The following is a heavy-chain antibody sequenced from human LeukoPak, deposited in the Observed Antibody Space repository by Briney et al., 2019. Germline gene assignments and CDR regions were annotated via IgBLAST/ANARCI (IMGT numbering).Heavy chain of an antibody. CDR1: GFTFSSYA. CDR3: AKDLIIAVTGQYFDY. V-gene: IGHV3-23*01. CDR2: ISGSGGST. Sequence: PGGSLRLSCAASGFTFSSYAMSWVRQAPGKGLEWVSVISGSGGSTFYADSVKGRFTISRDNSKNTLYLQMNSLRAEDTAVYYCAKDLIIAVTGQYFDYWGQGTLVTVSS. D-gene: IGHD6-19*01. J-gene: IGHJ4*02.